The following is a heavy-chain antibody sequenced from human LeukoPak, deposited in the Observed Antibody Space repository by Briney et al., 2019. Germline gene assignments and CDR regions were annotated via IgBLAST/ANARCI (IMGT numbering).Heavy chain of an antibody. J-gene: IGHJ4*02. V-gene: IGHV3-30*18. Sequence: GRSLRLSCAASGFTFSIFGMHWVRQAPGKGLEWVAIISSDGTNKDHADFVKGRFTISRDNSKNTLYLQMNSLRAEDTAVYYCAKKSPGSFIALPDYWGQGTLVTVS. CDR3: AKKSPGSFIALPDY. CDR2: ISSDGTNK. CDR1: GFTFSIFG. D-gene: IGHD3-10*01.